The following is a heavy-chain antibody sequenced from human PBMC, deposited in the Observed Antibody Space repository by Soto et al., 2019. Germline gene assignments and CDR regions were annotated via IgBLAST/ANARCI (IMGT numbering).Heavy chain of an antibody. CDR1: GGSISSYY. CDR2: IYYSGST. D-gene: IGHD3-10*01. V-gene: IGHV4-59*01. Sequence: PSETLSLTCTVSGGSISSYYWSWIRQPPGKGLGWIGYIYYSGSTNYNPSLKSRVTISVDTSKNQFSLKLSSVTAADTAVYYCARISGFGLGSGNYYGMDVWGQGTTVTVSS. J-gene: IGHJ6*02. CDR3: ARISGFGLGSGNYYGMDV.